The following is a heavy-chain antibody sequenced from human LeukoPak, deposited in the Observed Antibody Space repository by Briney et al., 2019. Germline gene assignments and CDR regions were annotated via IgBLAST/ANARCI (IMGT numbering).Heavy chain of an antibody. CDR3: ARTRERSSFYFDY. V-gene: IGHV4-39*01. D-gene: IGHD1-1*01. J-gene: IGHJ4*02. Sequence: SETLSPTCTVSGGSISSSSYYWGWIRQPPGKGLEWIGSIYYSGSTYYNPSLKSRVTISVDTSKNQFSLKLSSVTAADTAVYYCARTRERSSFYFDYWGQGTLVTVSS. CDR1: GGSISSSSYY. CDR2: IYYSGST.